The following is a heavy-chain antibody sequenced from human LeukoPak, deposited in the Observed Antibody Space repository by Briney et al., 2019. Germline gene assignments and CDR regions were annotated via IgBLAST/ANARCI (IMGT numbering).Heavy chain of an antibody. D-gene: IGHD1-26*01. J-gene: IGHJ4*02. CDR3: AIYSDTYYFDH. CDR2: IYPGDSDT. Sequence: GESLKISCKGSGYSFTTYWIGWVRQMPGKGLEWMGIIYPGDSDTRYSPSFQGQVTIAADKSISTAYLQWSSLKASDTAMYYCAIYSDTYYFDHRGQGTLVTVSS. CDR1: GYSFTTYW. V-gene: IGHV5-51*01.